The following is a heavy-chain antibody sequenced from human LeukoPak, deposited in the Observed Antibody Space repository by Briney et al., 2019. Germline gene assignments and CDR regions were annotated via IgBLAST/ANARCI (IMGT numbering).Heavy chain of an antibody. J-gene: IGHJ3*02. V-gene: IGHV3-21*01. CDR2: ISSSSGAI. CDR3: ARATRYCSSTSCYEADAFDI. CDR1: GFTFSNYG. D-gene: IGHD2-2*01. Sequence: GGSLRLSCAASGFTFSNYGMNWVRQAPGKRLEWVSYISSSSGAIYYADSVKGRFTISRDNAKNSLYLQMNSLRAEDTAVYYCARATRYCSSTSCYEADAFDIWGQGTMVTVSS.